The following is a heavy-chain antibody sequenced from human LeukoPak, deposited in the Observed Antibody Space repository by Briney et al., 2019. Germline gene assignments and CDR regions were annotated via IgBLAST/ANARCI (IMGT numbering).Heavy chain of an antibody. CDR2: IGGSGGDT. J-gene: IGHJ4*02. CDR3: AREEAVRRFGHDY. CDR1: GFTFSSFG. D-gene: IGHD6-6*01. V-gene: IGHV3-23*01. Sequence: PGGSLRLSCAASGFTFSSFGMHWVRQAPGKGLEWVSAIGGSGGDTYYADSVKGRFTISRDNSKNTLNLQMNSLRAEDSAVYYCAREEAVRRFGHDYWGQGMLVTVSS.